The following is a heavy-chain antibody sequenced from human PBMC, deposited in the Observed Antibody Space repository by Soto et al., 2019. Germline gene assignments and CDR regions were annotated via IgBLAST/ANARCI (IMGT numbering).Heavy chain of an antibody. V-gene: IGHV3-9*01. J-gene: IGHJ4*02. CDR1: GFTFDDYA. Sequence: GGSLRLSCAASGFTFDDYAMHWVRQAPGKGLEWVSGISWNSGSIGYADSVKGRFTISRDNAKNSLYLQMNSLRAEDTALYYCAKGDAWSGYWGGFDYWGQGTLVTVSS. CDR3: AKGDAWSGYWGGFDY. CDR2: ISWNSGSI. D-gene: IGHD3-3*01.